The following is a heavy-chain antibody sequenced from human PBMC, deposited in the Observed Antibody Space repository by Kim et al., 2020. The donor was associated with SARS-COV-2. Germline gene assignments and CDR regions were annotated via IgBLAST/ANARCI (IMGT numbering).Heavy chain of an antibody. CDR1: GFTFSDSA. D-gene: IGHD1-1*01. J-gene: IGHJ3*02. Sequence: VGSLRLSCAASGFTFSDSAMHWVRRASGNWLEWVGRIKSKVNGYETAYSASVRGRFTISSDDSRNTANLQMNSLKTEDTAVYYCTLVPGTTLSYWAAFD. CDR2: IKSKVNGYET. V-gene: IGHV3-73*01. CDR3: TLVPGTTLSYWAAFD.